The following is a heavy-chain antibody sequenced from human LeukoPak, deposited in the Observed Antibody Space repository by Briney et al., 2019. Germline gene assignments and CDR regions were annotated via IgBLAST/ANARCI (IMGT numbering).Heavy chain of an antibody. V-gene: IGHV3-11*01. CDR2: ISSSGSTI. Sequence: GGSLRLSCAASGFIFSDYYTNWIRQAPGKGLEWVSYISSSGSTIHYADSVKGRFTISRDNAKNSLYLQMNSLRAEDTAVYYCARDLSSGWFNWGQGTLVTASS. CDR3: ARDLSSGWFN. J-gene: IGHJ4*02. D-gene: IGHD6-19*01. CDR1: GFIFSDYY.